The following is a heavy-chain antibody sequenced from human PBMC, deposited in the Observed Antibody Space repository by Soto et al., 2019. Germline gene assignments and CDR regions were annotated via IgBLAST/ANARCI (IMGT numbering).Heavy chain of an antibody. D-gene: IGHD3-22*01. CDR1: GLTLSSYA. J-gene: IGHJ4*02. CDR3: AKAPSISMIVVGPSFVH. CDR2: ISGSGAAT. Sequence: RGSLRLSCAASGLTLSSYAMTWVRQAPGKGLEWVSSISGSGAATYYADSVKGRFTISIDNSKNTLYLQMNSLRAEETAVYYCAKAPSISMIVVGPSFVHWSQGFQVTVPS. V-gene: IGHV3-23*01.